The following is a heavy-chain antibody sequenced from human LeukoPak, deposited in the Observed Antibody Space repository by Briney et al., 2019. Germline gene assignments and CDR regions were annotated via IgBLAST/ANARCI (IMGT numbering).Heavy chain of an antibody. CDR1: GGTFSSYA. J-gene: IGHJ4*02. CDR3: AREEDSSGYYSLL. Sequence: SVKVSCKASGGTFSSYAISWVRQAPGQGLEWMGRIIPILGIANYAQKFQGSVTITADKSTSTAYMELSSLRSEDTAVYYCAREEDSSGYYSLLWGQGTLVTVSS. D-gene: IGHD3-22*01. CDR2: IIPILGIA. V-gene: IGHV1-69*04.